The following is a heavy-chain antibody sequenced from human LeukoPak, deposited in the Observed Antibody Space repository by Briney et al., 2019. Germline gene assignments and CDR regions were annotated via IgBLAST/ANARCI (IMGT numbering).Heavy chain of an antibody. D-gene: IGHD3-22*01. CDR3: AAPYDRKNY. Sequence: WDSVKVSCKVSGYTLTELSMHWVRQAPGKGLEWMGGFDPEDGETIYAQKFQGRVTMTTDTSTSTAYMELRSLRSDDTAVYYCAAPYDRKNYWGQGTLVTVSS. J-gene: IGHJ4*02. V-gene: IGHV1-24*01. CDR2: FDPEDGET. CDR1: GYTLTELS.